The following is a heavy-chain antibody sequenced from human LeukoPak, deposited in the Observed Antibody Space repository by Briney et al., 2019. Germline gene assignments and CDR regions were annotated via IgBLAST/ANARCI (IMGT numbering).Heavy chain of an antibody. CDR3: ARYCTGANCYSNRGAFGI. J-gene: IGHJ3*02. V-gene: IGHV4-61*01. CDR1: GGSVGGDPYY. CDR2: ISYSGNI. Sequence: SETLSLTCTVSGGSVGGDPYYWSWIRQPPGKGPEWIGHISYSGNINSNPSLRSRVTASVDTSKNQFSLKLSSVTAADTAVYYCARYCTGANCYSNRGAFGIWGRGTMVTVSS. D-gene: IGHD2-15*01.